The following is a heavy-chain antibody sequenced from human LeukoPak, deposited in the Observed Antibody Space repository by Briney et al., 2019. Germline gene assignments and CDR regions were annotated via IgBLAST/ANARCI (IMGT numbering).Heavy chain of an antibody. V-gene: IGHV3-30*02. Sequence: GGSLRLSCAASGFTFSSYGMHWVRQAPGKGLEWVAFIRYDGSNKYYADSVKGRFTISRDNSKNTLYLQMNSLRAEDTAVYYCAKDKMWQQPGYPNYFDYWGQGTLVTVSS. CDR1: GFTFSSYG. CDR2: IRYDGSNK. D-gene: IGHD6-13*01. J-gene: IGHJ4*02. CDR3: AKDKMWQQPGYPNYFDY.